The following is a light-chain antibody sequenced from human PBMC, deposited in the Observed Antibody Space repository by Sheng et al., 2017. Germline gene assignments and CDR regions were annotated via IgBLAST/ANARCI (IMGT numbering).Light chain of an antibody. V-gene: IGKV1-12*01. CDR3: QQANAFPLT. CDR1: PGISTW. J-gene: IGKJ2*01. Sequence: DIQMTQSPSSVSASIGYRVTITCRASPGISTWLAWYQQKPGTGPKLLIYDASSLRSGVPSRFRGSGSGTEFTLTINNLQPEDFATYYCQQANAFPLTFGRGTKVEIK. CDR2: DAS.